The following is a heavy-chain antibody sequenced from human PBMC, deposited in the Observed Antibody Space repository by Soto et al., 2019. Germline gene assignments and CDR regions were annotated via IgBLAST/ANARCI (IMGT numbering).Heavy chain of an antibody. V-gene: IGHV1-46*01. CDR3: ARDLRTMHYYYGMDV. CDR1: GYTFTSYY. J-gene: IGHJ6*02. D-gene: IGHD1-7*01. CDR2: INPSGGST. Sequence: AASVKVSCKASGYTFTSYYMHWVRQAPGQGLEWMGIINPSGGSTSYAQKFQGRVTMTRDTSTSTVYMELSSLRSEDTAVYYCARDLRTMHYYYGMDVWGQGTTVTVSS.